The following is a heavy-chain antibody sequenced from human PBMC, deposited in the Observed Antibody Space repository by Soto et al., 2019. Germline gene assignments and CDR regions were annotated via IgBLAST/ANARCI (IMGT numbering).Heavy chain of an antibody. V-gene: IGHV1-69*02. J-gene: IGHJ6*02. CDR2: IIPILGIA. CDR1: GGTFSSYT. CDR3: ASHGVYGDYVSHPYYYGMDV. D-gene: IGHD4-17*01. Sequence: ASVKVSCKASGGTFSSYTISWVRQAPGQGLEWMGRIIPILGIANYAQKFQGRVTITADKSTSTAYMELSSLRSEDTAVYYCASHGVYGDYVSHPYYYGMDVWGQGTTVTVSS.